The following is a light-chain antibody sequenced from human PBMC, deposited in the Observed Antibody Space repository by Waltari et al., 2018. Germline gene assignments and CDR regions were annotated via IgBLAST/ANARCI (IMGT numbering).Light chain of an antibody. CDR3: AAWDDSLNGWL. CDR1: SSNIGHHA. Sequence: QSVLTQPPSVSEAPRQRVTISCSGSSSNIGHHAVNWYQQLPGKAPKLLIYYDDLLSSGVSDRFSCSKSGTSASLAISVLQSEDEADYYCAAWDDSLNGWLFGGGTKLTVL. J-gene: IGLJ3*02. CDR2: YDD. V-gene: IGLV1-36*01.